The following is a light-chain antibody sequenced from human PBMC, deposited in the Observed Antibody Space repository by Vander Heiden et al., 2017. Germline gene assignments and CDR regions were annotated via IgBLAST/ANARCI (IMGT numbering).Light chain of an antibody. J-gene: IGLJ1*01. CDR3: CSYAGSYTYV. CDR2: DVS. CDR1: SSDVGGYNY. Sequence: QSALTQPRSVSGSPGQSVTMSCTGTSSDVGGYNYVSWYQQHPGEAPKLMIYDVSERPSGVPDRFSGSKFGNTASLTISGLQAEDEADYFCCSYAGSYTYVFGTGTKVTVL. V-gene: IGLV2-11*01.